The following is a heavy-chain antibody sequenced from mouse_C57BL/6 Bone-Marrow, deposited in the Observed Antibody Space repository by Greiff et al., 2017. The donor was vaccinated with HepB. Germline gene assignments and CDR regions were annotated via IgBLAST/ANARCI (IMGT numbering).Heavy chain of an antibody. CDR1: GYAFTNYL. CDR2: INPGSGGT. CDR3: AGRPTEPYYAMDY. Sequence: VQLQQSGAELVRPGTSVKVSCKASGYAFTNYLIEWVKQRPGQGLEWIGVINPGSGGTNYNEKFKGKATLTADKSSSTAYMQLSSLTSEDSAVYFCAGRPTEPYYAMDYWGKGTSVTVSS. J-gene: IGHJ4*01. V-gene: IGHV1-54*01.